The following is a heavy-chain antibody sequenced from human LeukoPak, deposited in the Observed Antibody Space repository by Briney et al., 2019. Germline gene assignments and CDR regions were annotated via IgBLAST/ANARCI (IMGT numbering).Heavy chain of an antibody. CDR2: IKQDGGVK. D-gene: IGHD6-13*01. V-gene: IGHV3-7*01. CDR1: GFTFSSYW. CDR3: AKDGPYTTSWYQNWFDP. J-gene: IGHJ5*02. Sequence: GGSLRLSCAASGFTFSSYWMNWVRQAPGKGLAWVANIKQDGGVKYYVDSVKGRFTISRDNAKNSLYLQMNSLRAEDTAVYYCAKDGPYTTSWYQNWFDPWGQGTLVTVSS.